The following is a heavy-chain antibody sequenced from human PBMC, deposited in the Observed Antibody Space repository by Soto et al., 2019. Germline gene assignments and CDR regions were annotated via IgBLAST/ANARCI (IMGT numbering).Heavy chain of an antibody. V-gene: IGHV3-48*02. D-gene: IGHD1-1*01. CDR1: GFTFSGYS. CDR3: VRGRANYYFDF. CDR2: ISGGGVPV. Sequence: GGSLRLSCKASGFTFSGYSMDWVRQAPGKGLEWIAYISGGGVPVYYADSVKGRFTISRDNAKNSLYLQMSHLRDEDTAIYYCVRGRANYYFDFWGQGALVTVSS. J-gene: IGHJ4*02.